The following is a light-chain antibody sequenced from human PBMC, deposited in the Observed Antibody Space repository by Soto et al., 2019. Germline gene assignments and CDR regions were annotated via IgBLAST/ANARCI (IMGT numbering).Light chain of an antibody. V-gene: IGKV3-15*01. CDR2: DAS. CDR1: QSVSSN. CDR3: QQYNNWPGT. J-gene: IGKJ1*01. Sequence: PATLSVSPGERATLSCRASQSVSSNLAWYQQKPGQAPRLLIYDASTRATGIPGRFSGSGSGTEFSLTISSLQSEDFAVYYCQQYNNWPGTFGQGTKVDIK.